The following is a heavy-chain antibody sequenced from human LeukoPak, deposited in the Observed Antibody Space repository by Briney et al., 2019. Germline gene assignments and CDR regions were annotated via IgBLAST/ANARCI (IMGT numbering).Heavy chain of an antibody. D-gene: IGHD3-10*01. CDR1: GFAFSSYN. CDR2: ISSSSSTK. Sequence: PGGSLRLSCAGSGFAFSSYNINWVRQAPGRGLEWVSYISSSSSTKYYADSVKGRFTISRDSAKNSLYLQMNSLRAEDTAVYYCSELGITMIGGVCGEGTTVTMSS. J-gene: IGHJ6*04. CDR3: SELGITMIGGV. V-gene: IGHV3-48*04.